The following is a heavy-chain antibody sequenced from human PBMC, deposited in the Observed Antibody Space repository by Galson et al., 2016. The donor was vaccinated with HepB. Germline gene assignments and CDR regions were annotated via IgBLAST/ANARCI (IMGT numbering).Heavy chain of an antibody. D-gene: IGHD3-3*01. CDR1: GFTLSSHA. Sequence: SLRLSCAASGFTLSSHAMHWVRQAPGKGLEWVAGISYDGNNKYEGDSVKGRFTMSRDNSKNTVHLQMNSLRAEDTAVYYCARDVGDWSGYYVVFAFDVWGQGTMVTVSS. CDR3: ARDVGDWSGYYVVFAFDV. J-gene: IGHJ3*01. CDR2: ISYDGNNK. V-gene: IGHV3-30*04.